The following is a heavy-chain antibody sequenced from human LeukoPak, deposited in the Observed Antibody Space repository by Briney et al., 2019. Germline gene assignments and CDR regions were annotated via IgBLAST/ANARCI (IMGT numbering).Heavy chain of an antibody. D-gene: IGHD3-16*01. J-gene: IGHJ4*02. CDR3: AKYVDKGFDS. CDR2: ISGSGNRT. Sequence: GGSLRLSCAGSGFTFSSYAMSWVRQAPGKGLEWVSAISGSGNRTYDADSAKGRFTISRDNSKNTLYLQMNSLRAEDTALYYCAKYVDKGFDSWGQGTLVTVSS. V-gene: IGHV3-23*01. CDR1: GFTFSSYA.